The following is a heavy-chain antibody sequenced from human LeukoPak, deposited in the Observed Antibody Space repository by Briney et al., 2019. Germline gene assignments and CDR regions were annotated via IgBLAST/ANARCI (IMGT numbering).Heavy chain of an antibody. CDR2: ISGSGGST. J-gene: IGHJ4*02. D-gene: IGHD6-13*01. V-gene: IGHV3-23*01. Sequence: GGSLRPSCAAPGFIFSSYAMSWVRQAPGKGLEWVSAISGSGGSTYYADSVKGRFTISRDSSKNTLYLQMNSLRAEDTAVYYCAKRFPYSSSWFADYWGQGTLVTVSS. CDR1: GFIFSSYA. CDR3: AKRFPYSSSWFADY.